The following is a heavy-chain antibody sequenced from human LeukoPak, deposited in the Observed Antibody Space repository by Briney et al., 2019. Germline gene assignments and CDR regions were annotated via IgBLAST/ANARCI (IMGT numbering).Heavy chain of an antibody. Sequence: PSETLSLTCTVSGGSISSSSYYWSWIRQPPGKGLEWIGEINHSGSTNYNPSLKSRVTISVDTSKNQFSLKLSSVTAADTAVYYCARGLSHDSSGYYLFDYWGQGTLVTVSS. CDR1: GGSISSSSYY. D-gene: IGHD3-22*01. J-gene: IGHJ4*02. CDR2: INHSGST. CDR3: ARGLSHDSSGYYLFDY. V-gene: IGHV4-39*07.